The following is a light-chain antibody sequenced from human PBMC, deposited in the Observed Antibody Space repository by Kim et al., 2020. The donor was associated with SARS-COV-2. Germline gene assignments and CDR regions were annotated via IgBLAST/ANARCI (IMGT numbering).Light chain of an antibody. V-gene: IGLV1-51*01. CDR2: DNN. CDR1: NSNVGSNY. CDR3: ATWDRSLSAGV. Sequence: QSVLTQPPSVSAAPGQRVTISCSGSNSNVGSNYVSGYQHVPGTAPKLLIYDNNKRPSSIPDRFSGSKSGTSATLGITGLQTGDEADYYCATWDRSLSAGVFGGGTKVTVL. J-gene: IGLJ3*02.